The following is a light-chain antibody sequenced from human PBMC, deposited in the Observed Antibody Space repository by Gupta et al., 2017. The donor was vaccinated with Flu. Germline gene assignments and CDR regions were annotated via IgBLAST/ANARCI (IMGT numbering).Light chain of an antibody. J-gene: IGKJ1*01. Sequence: DIVMTQSPLSVPVTPGEPASISCSASQSRLHSNGYNYLDWYLQKPGQSPQLLIYVGSSRACGVPERFSGSGSGTDFRLNISMMDAEDVGVYYCMQALQTPQTFGQGTKVEIK. CDR3: MQALQTPQT. CDR2: VGS. CDR1: QSRLHSNGYNY. V-gene: IGKV2-28*01.